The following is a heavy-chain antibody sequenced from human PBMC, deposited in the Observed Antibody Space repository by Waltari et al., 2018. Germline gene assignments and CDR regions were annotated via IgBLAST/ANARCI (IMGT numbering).Heavy chain of an antibody. V-gene: IGHV1-8*02. Sequence: QVQLVQSGAEVKKPGASVKVSCKASGYTFTSYDINWVRQATGQGLEWMGWMNPNSGNTGYAQKFQGRVTMTRNTSISTAYMELSSLRSEDTAVYYCARETSMVRGDWFDPWGQGTLVTVSS. CDR1: GYTFTSYD. CDR2: MNPNSGNT. CDR3: ARETSMVRGDWFDP. J-gene: IGHJ5*02. D-gene: IGHD3-10*01.